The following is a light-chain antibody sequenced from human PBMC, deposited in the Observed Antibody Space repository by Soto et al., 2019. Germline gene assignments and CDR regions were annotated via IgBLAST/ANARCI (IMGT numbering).Light chain of an antibody. V-gene: IGLV4-69*01. J-gene: IGLJ2*01. CDR1: SGHSSYA. Sequence: QSVLTQSPSASASLGASVKLTCTLSSGHSSYAIAWHQQQPEKGPRYLMKLNSDGSHSKGDGIPDRFSGSSSGAERYLTISSRQSEDEADSYCQTWGTGVVFGGGTKLTVL. CDR3: QTWGTGVV. CDR2: LNSDGSH.